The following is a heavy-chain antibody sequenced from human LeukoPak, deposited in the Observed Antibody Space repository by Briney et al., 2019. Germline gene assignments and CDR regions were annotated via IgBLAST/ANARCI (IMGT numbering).Heavy chain of an antibody. CDR3: ARPAYCSSTSCSRGAFDI. Sequence: GGSLRLSCTASGFTFSSYWMSWVRQAPGKGLEWVSYISSSSSTIYYADSVKGRFTISRDNAKNSLYLQMNSLRAEDTAVYYCARPAYCSSTSCSRGAFDIWGQGTMVTVSS. CDR2: ISSSSSTI. CDR1: GFTFSSYW. J-gene: IGHJ3*02. V-gene: IGHV3-48*01. D-gene: IGHD2-2*01.